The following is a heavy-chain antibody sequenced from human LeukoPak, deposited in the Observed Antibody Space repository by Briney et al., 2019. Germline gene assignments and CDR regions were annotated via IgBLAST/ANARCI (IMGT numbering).Heavy chain of an antibody. CDR3: ARSRSRAAAGTLFDY. J-gene: IGHJ4*02. D-gene: IGHD6-13*01. CDR1: GFTFSYYW. V-gene: IGHV3-74*01. CDR2: ISDDGSRT. Sequence: GGSLRLSCAASGFTFSYYWMHWVRQAPGKGLVWVSRISDDGSRTTYADSAKGRFAISRDNAKNTLYLQMNSLRAEDTAVYYCARSRSRAAAGTLFDYWGQGTLVTVSS.